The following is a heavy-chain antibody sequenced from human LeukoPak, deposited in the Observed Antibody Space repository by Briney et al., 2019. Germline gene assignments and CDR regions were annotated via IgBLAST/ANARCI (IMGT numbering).Heavy chain of an antibody. CDR1: GGSFSDYY. D-gene: IGHD3-9*01. Sequence: PSETLSLTCAVYGGSFSDYYWSWIRQPPGKGLERIGEINHSGSTNYNPSLKSRVTISVDTSKNQFSLKLSSVTAADTAVYYCARDSSYFDWLLPLFYWGQGTLVTVSS. V-gene: IGHV4-34*01. CDR3: ARDSSYFDWLLPLFY. J-gene: IGHJ4*02. CDR2: INHSGST.